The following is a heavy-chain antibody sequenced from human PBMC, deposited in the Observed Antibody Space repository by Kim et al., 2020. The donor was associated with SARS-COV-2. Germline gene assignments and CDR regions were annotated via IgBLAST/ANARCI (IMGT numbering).Heavy chain of an antibody. J-gene: IGHJ3*02. Sequence: SETLSLTCTVSGGSVSSGSYYWSWIRQPPGKGLEWIGYIYYSGSTNYNPSLKSRVTISVDTSKNQFSLKLSSVTAADTAVYYCARDKSPWGGSYDAFDIWGQGTMVTVSS. CDR2: IYYSGST. CDR1: GGSVSSGSYY. CDR3: ARDKSPWGGSYDAFDI. V-gene: IGHV4-61*01. D-gene: IGHD1-26*01.